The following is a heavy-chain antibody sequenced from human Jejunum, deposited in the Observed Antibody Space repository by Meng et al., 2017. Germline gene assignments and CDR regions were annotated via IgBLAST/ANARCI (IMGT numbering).Heavy chain of an antibody. D-gene: IGHD2-15*01. CDR3: ARGHPAAS. CDR1: GASVGGDY. V-gene: IGHV4-59*02. CDR2: IYNTGST. J-gene: IGHJ5*02. Sequence: GSLGLSCTVSGASVGGDYWSWIRQPPGKGLEWIGYIYNTGSTNYNPSLKSRVTISIDTSKSQFSLELSSVTAADTAVYYCARGHPAASWGPGTLVTVSS.